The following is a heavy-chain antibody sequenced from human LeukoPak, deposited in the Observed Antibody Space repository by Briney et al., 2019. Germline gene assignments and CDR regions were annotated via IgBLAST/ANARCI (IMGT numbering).Heavy chain of an antibody. D-gene: IGHD3-16*01. CDR1: GDSVSGSSVA. CDR2: TYYRSKWLV. CDR3: TRFYDANPFDY. J-gene: IGHJ4*02. Sequence: SQTLSLTCAISGDSVSGSSVAWNWISQSPSRGLEWQGRTYYRSKWLVDYAESLKGRITINADTSKNQLSLQLHSVTPEDTAIYYCTRFYDANPFDYWGQGTLVTFSS. V-gene: IGHV6-1*01.